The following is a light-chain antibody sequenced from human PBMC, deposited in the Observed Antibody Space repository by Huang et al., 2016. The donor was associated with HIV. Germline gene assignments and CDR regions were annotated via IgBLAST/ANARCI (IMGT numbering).Light chain of an antibody. J-gene: IGKJ2*01. CDR3: QQYGSSLYT. Sequence: EIVLTQSPGTLSLSPGERATLSCRASQSVSRSYVDWYQQKPGQAPRLLIYGASSRATGIPDRFSGSGSGTVFTLTISRLEPEDFAVYYCQQYGSSLYTFGQGTKLEIK. CDR1: QSVSRSY. CDR2: GAS. V-gene: IGKV3-20*01.